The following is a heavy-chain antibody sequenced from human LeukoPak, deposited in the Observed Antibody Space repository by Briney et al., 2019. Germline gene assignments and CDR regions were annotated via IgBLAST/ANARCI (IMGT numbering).Heavy chain of an antibody. CDR3: AREGYSYGYYFDY. CDR1: GDSISNYF. Sequence: PSETLSLTCTVSGDSISNYFWSWIRQPAGKGLEWIGRTYAGEGAKYNPSLETRVSVSVDTSTNQLSLKRSSVTAADTAVYYCAREGYSYGYYFDYWGQGTLVTVSS. D-gene: IGHD5-18*01. V-gene: IGHV4-4*07. J-gene: IGHJ4*02. CDR2: TYAGEGA.